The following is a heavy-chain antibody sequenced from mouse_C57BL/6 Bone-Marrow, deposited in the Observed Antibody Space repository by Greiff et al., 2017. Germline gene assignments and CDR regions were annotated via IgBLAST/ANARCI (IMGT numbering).Heavy chain of an antibody. CDR1: GYTFTSYW. Sequence: QVQLQQSGAELVMPGASVKLSCKASGYTFTSYWMHWVKQRPGQGLEWIGEIDPSDSYTNYNQKFKGKSTLTVEKSSSTAYMQLSSLTSEDSAVYYCASLLRPYAMDYWGQGTSVTVSS. V-gene: IGHV1-69*01. CDR3: ASLLRPYAMDY. CDR2: IDPSDSYT. D-gene: IGHD1-2*01. J-gene: IGHJ4*01.